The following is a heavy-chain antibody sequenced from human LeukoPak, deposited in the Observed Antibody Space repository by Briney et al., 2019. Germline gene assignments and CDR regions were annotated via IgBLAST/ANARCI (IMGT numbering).Heavy chain of an antibody. CDR3: ARDSGYYGSGIIYYYYYMDV. CDR1: GFTFSSYW. V-gene: IGHV3-7*01. Sequence: GGSLRLSCAASGFTFSSYWMSWVRQAPGKGLEWVANIKQDGSEKYYVDSVKGRFTMSRDNAKNSLYLQMNSLRAEDTAVYYCARDSGYYGSGIIYYYYYMDVWGKGTTVTVSS. J-gene: IGHJ6*03. CDR2: IKQDGSEK. D-gene: IGHD3-10*01.